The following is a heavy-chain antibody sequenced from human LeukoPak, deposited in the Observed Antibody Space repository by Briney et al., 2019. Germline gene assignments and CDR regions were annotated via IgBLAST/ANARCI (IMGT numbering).Heavy chain of an antibody. CDR1: GFIFSNYA. CDR3: AKWGDYDILTGYYDSDY. V-gene: IGHV3-23*01. CDR2: IGGRDSGT. D-gene: IGHD3-9*01. Sequence: GGSLRLSCAASGFIFSNYAMSWVRQAPGKGLEWVSAIGGRDSGTYYADSVRGRFTVSRDDPKNTLYLQMNTLRAEDTAVYYCAKWGDYDILTGYYDSDYWGQGTPVTVSS. J-gene: IGHJ4*02.